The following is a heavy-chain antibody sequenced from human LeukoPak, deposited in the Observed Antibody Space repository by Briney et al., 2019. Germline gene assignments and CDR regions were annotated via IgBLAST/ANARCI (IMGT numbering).Heavy chain of an antibody. V-gene: IGHV4-30-4*08. Sequence: SQTLSLTCTVSGGSISSGAYYWSWIRQPPGKGLEWIGYIYYSGSTYYNPSLKSRVTISVDTSKNQFSLKLSSVTAADTAVYYCARIGYCSGGSCYSNWFDPWGQGTLVTVSS. D-gene: IGHD2-15*01. J-gene: IGHJ5*02. CDR2: IYYSGST. CDR1: GGSISSGAYY. CDR3: ARIGYCSGGSCYSNWFDP.